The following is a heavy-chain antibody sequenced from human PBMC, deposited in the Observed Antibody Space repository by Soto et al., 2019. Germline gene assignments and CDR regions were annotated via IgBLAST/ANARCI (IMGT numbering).Heavy chain of an antibody. CDR1: GGSISSYY. CDR3: ATSPDCSGGSCRYYYGMDV. CDR2: IYYSGST. V-gene: IGHV4-59*01. D-gene: IGHD2-15*01. J-gene: IGHJ6*02. Sequence: SETLSLTCTVSGGSISSYYWSWIRQPPGKGLEWIGYIYYSGSTNYNPSLKSRVTISVDTSKNQFSLKLSSVTAADTAVYYCATSPDCSGGSCRYYYGMDVWGQGTTVTVS.